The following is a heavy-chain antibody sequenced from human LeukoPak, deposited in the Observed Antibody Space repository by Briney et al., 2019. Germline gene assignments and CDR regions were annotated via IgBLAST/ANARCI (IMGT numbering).Heavy chain of an antibody. V-gene: IGHV1-8*01. CDR1: GYTFTSYD. CDR2: MNPNSGNT. CDR3: ARPLRGFGGVIANPPDAFDI. D-gene: IGHD3-16*02. Sequence: GASVKVSCKASGYTFTSYDINWVRQATGQGLEWMGWMNPNSGNTGYAQKFQGRVTMTRNTSISTAYMELSGLRSEDTAVYYCARPLRGFGGVIANPPDAFDIWGQGTMVTVSS. J-gene: IGHJ3*02.